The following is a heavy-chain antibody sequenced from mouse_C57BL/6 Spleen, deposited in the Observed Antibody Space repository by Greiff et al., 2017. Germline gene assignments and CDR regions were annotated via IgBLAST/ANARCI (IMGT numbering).Heavy chain of an antibody. V-gene: IGHV14-2*01. Sequence: VHVKQSGAELVKPGASVKLSCTASGFNIKDYYMHWVKQRTEQGLEWIGRIDPEDGETKYAPKFQGKATITADTSSNTAYLQLSSLTSEDTAVYYCARYYGSRRPYYVDYWGQGTTLTVSS. CDR2: IDPEDGET. J-gene: IGHJ2*01. D-gene: IGHD1-1*01. CDR1: GFNIKDYY. CDR3: ARYYGSRRPYYVDY.